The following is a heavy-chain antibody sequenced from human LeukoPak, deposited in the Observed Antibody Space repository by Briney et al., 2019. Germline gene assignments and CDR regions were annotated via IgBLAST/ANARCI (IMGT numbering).Heavy chain of an antibody. V-gene: IGHV1-2*02. CDR3: ARDTVAGGIWPLDY. CDR1: GYTFTGYY. CDR2: INPNSGGT. D-gene: IGHD6-19*01. Sequence: ASVKVSCKASGYTFTGYYMHWVRQAPGQGLEWMGWINPNSGGTNYAQKFQGRVTMTRDTSISTAYMELSRLRSDDTAVYYCARDTVAGGIWPLDYWGQGTLVTVSS. J-gene: IGHJ4*02.